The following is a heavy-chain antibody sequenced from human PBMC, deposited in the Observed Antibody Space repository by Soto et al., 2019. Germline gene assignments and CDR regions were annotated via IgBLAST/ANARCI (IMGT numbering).Heavy chain of an antibody. J-gene: IGHJ4*02. CDR3: ATSDSIFDGPIY. CDR1: GYTLTELS. V-gene: IGHV1-24*01. Sequence: ASVKVSCKVSGYTLTELSMHWVRQAPGKGLEWMGGFDPEDGETIYAQKFQGRVTMTEDTSTDTAYLELCSLSFEDTAVYYCATSDSIFDGPIYWGQGTLVTV. CDR2: FDPEDGET. D-gene: IGHD3-3*01.